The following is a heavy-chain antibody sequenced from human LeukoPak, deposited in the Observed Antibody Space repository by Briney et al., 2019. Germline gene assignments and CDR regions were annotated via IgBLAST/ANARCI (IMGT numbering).Heavy chain of an antibody. CDR2: IRYDGSNK. V-gene: IGHV3-30*02. CDR3: AKDMFSKDYDSSGYYYPPDY. D-gene: IGHD3-22*01. J-gene: IGHJ4*02. Sequence: PGGSLRLSCAASGFTFSSYGMHWVRQAPGKGLEWVAFIRYDGSNKYYADSVKGRFTISRDNAKNSLYLQMNSLRAEDTALYYCAKDMFSKDYDSSGYYYPPDYWGQGTLVTVSS. CDR1: GFTFSSYG.